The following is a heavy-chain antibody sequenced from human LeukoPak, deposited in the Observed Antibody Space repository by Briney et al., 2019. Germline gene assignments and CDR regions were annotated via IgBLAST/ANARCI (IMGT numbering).Heavy chain of an antibody. Sequence: SSETLSLTCTVSGGSISSSSYYWGWIRQPPGKGLEWIGSIYYSGSTYYNPSLKSRVTISVDTSKNQFSLKLSSVTAADTAVYYCARGRLKGGVNCYFDYWGQGTLVTVSS. CDR2: IYYSGST. J-gene: IGHJ4*02. CDR1: GGSISSSSYY. CDR3: ARGRLKGGVNCYFDY. V-gene: IGHV4-39*07. D-gene: IGHD2-21*01.